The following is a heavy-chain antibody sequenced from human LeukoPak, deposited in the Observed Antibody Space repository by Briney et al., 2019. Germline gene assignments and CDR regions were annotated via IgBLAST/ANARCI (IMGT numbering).Heavy chain of an antibody. V-gene: IGHV1-2*06. CDR1: GYTFTGYD. J-gene: IGHJ4*02. D-gene: IGHD6-19*01. Sequence: GASVKVSCKASGYTFTGYDMHWVRQAPGQGLEWMGRINPNSGGTNYAQKFQGRVTMTRDTSISTAYVELSRLRSDDTAVYYCARVEGIRQWLVQGAYYFDYWGQGTLVTVSS. CDR3: ARVEGIRQWLVQGAYYFDY. CDR2: INPNSGGT.